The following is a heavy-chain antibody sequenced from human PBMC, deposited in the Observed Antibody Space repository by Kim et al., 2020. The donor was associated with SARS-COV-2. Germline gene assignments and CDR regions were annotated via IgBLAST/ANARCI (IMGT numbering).Heavy chain of an antibody. Sequence: ASVKVSCKTSGYSFTSYDINWVRQATGQGLEWMGWVNPNSGNTGYAQNFQGRVTMTRDTSISTAYMELSSLRSEDTAVYYCGSCRGYASWGQGTLVIVSS. D-gene: IGHD5-12*01. CDR3: GSCRGYAS. V-gene: IGHV1-8*01. J-gene: IGHJ4*02. CDR2: VNPNSGNT. CDR1: GYSFTSYD.